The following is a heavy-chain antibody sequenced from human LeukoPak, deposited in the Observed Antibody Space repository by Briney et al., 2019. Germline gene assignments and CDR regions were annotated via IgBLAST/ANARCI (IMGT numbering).Heavy chain of an antibody. V-gene: IGHV3-9*03. CDR2: ISWNSGSI. J-gene: IGHJ5*02. Sequence: PGRSLRLSCAASGFTFDDYAMHWVGQAPGKRLEWVSGISWNSGSIGYADSVKGRFTISRDNAKNSLYLQMNSLRAEDMALYYCAKGSYYDFWSGPQNWFDPWGQGTLVTVSS. D-gene: IGHD3-3*01. CDR1: GFTFDDYA. CDR3: AKGSYYDFWSGPQNWFDP.